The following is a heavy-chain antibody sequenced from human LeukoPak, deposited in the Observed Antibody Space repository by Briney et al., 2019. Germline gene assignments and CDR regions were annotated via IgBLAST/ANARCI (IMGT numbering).Heavy chain of an antibody. V-gene: IGHV3-21*01. J-gene: IGHJ3*02. Sequence: GGSLRLSCAASGFTFSSYNMNWVRQAPGKGLEWVSSISSSSNYIYYADSVKGRFTISRDNAKNSLYLQMNSLRAEDTAVYYCARGSRAFDIWGQGTMVTVSS. CDR2: ISSSSNYI. CDR3: ARGSRAFDI. CDR1: GFTFSSYN.